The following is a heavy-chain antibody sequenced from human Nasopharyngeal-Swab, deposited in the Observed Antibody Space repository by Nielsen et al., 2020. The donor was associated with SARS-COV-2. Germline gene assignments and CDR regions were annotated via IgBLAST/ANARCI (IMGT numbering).Heavy chain of an antibody. CDR3: ASFPYDSSGSYYYYGMDV. Sequence: SVKVSCKASGGTFSSYAISWVRQAPGQGLEWMGGIIPIFGTANYAQKFQGRVTITADESTSTAYMELNSLRSEDTAVYYCASFPYDSSGSYYYYGMDVWGQGTTVTVSS. CDR1: GGTFSSYA. CDR2: IIPIFGTA. J-gene: IGHJ6*02. D-gene: IGHD3-22*01. V-gene: IGHV1-69*13.